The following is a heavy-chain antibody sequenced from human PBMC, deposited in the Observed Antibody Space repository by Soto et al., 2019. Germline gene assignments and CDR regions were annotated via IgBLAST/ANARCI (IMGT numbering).Heavy chain of an antibody. CDR1: GYTLTDLS. J-gene: IGHJ6*03. V-gene: IGHV1-18*01. CDR2: ISAYNGNT. D-gene: IGHD3-3*01. Sequence: ASVKVSCKVSGYTLTDLSMQWVRQAPGKGLEWMGWISAYNGNTNYAQKLQGRVTMTTDTSTSTAYMELRSLRSDDTAVYYCGRGFHYYYYHYMDVWGKGTTVTVSS. CDR3: GRGFHYYYYHYMDV.